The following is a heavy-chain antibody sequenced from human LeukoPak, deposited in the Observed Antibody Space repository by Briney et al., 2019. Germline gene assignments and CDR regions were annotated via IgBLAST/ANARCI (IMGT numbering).Heavy chain of an antibody. CDR1: GGSISSGTYY. D-gene: IGHD6-6*01. Sequence: SETLSLTCTVSGGSISSGTYYWGWIRQPPGKGLEWIGSIYYSGSTYYSPSLKSRVTISVDTSKNQFSLKVSSVTAADTAVHYCARLSTAALKRAFEMWGQGTMVTVSS. CDR3: ARLSTAALKRAFEM. J-gene: IGHJ3*02. CDR2: IYYSGST. V-gene: IGHV4-39*01.